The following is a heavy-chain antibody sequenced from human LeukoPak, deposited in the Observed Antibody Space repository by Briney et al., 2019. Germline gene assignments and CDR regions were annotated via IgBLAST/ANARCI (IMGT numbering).Heavy chain of an antibody. CDR2: ISSSGSTI. CDR3: ARTRGELERRRAAFDI. V-gene: IGHV3-48*03. D-gene: IGHD1-1*01. J-gene: IGHJ3*02. Sequence: GGSLRLSCAASGFTFSSYEMNWVRQAPGKGLEWVSYISSSGSTIYYADSVKGRFTISRDNAKNSLYLQMNSLRAEDTAVYYCARTRGELERRRAAFDIWGQGTMVTVSS. CDR1: GFTFSSYE.